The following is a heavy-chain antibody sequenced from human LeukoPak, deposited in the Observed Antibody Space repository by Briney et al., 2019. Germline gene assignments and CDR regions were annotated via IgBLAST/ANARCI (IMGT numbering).Heavy chain of an antibody. V-gene: IGHV1-2*06. CDR3: ATDAYYDSSGSYPNDY. CDR1: GYMFTGYY. CDR2: INPNSGGA. D-gene: IGHD3-22*01. Sequence: ASVKVSCKASGYMFTGYYMHWVRQAPGQGLEWMGRINPNSGGADYAQKFQGRVTMTRDTSISTAYMELSRLISDDTAVYYCATDAYYDSSGSYPNDYWGQGTLVTVSS. J-gene: IGHJ4*02.